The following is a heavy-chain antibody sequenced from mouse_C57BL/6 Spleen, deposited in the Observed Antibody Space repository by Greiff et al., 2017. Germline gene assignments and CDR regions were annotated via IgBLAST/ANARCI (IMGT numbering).Heavy chain of an antibody. CDR1: GFNITDYY. CDR2: IDPEDGET. V-gene: IGHV14-2*01. Sequence: EVKLMESGAELVKPGASVKLSCTASGFNITDYYMHWVKQRTEQGLEWIGRIDPEDGETKYAPKFQGKATITADTSTNTAYLQLSSRASEDTAVYYCARGDWDRRYFDVWGTGTTVTVSS. J-gene: IGHJ1*03. CDR3: ARGDWDRRYFDV. D-gene: IGHD4-1*01.